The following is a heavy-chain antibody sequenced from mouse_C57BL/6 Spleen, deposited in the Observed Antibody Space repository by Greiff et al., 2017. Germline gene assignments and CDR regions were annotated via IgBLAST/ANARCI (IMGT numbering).Heavy chain of an antibody. CDR1: GFTFSDFY. V-gene: IGHV7-1*01. D-gene: IGHD2-12*01. CDR3: ARDDCYFAWFAY. CDR2: SRNKANDYTT. J-gene: IGHJ3*01. Sequence: EVQGVESGGGLVQSGRSLRLSCATSGFTFSDFYMEWVRQAPGKGLEWIAASRNKANDYTTEYSASVKGRFIVSRDTSQSILYLQMNALRAEDTAIYYCARDDCYFAWFAYWGQGTLVTVSA.